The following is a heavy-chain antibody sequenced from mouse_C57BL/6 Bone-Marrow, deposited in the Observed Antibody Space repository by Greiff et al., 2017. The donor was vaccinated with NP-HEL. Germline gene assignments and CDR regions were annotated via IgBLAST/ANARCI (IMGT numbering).Heavy chain of an antibody. D-gene: IGHD2-3*01. CDR3: ARKGYDGYYLDFDV. CDR2: IWSGGST. V-gene: IGHV2-2*01. Sequence: VQLQQSGPGLVQPSQSLSITCTVSGFSLTSYGVHWVRQSPGKGLEWLGVIWSGGSTDYNAAFISRLSISKDNSKSQVFFKMNSLQADDTAIYYCARKGYDGYYLDFDVWGTGTTVTVSS. CDR1: GFSLTSYG. J-gene: IGHJ1*03.